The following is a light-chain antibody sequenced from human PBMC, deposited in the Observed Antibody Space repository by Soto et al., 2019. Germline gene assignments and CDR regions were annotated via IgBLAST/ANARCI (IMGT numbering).Light chain of an antibody. CDR3: LQHNSHPHT. J-gene: IGKJ2*01. CDR1: QGISNY. V-gene: IGKV1-17*03. CDR2: GAS. Sequence: DIQMTQSPSTMSASVGDRVTITCRSRQGISNYLGWYQQKPGKVPKRLIYGASSLESGVPSRFSGSGSETEFTLTISSLQPEDFATYYCLQHNSHPHTFGQGTNLEI.